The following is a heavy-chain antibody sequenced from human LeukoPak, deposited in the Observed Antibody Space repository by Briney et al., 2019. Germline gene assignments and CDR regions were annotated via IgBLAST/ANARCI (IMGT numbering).Heavy chain of an antibody. J-gene: IGHJ3*02. V-gene: IGHV1-18*01. Sequence: ASVKVSCKASGYTFTSYGISWVRQAPGQGLEWMGWISAYNGNTNYAQKLQGRVTMATDTSTSTAYMELRSLRSDDTAVYYCARDREMATIPNSAFDIWGQGTMVTVSS. CDR3: ARDREMATIPNSAFDI. CDR1: GYTFTSYG. D-gene: IGHD5-24*01. CDR2: ISAYNGNT.